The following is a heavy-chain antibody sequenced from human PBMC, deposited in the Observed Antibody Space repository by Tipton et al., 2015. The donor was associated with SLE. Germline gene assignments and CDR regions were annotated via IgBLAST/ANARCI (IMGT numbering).Heavy chain of an antibody. Sequence: LRLSCAASGFTFSDYYMSWIRQAPGKGLEWIGEINHSGGTNYNPSLRSLVTISVDSSKTQFSVKLTSVSAADAAVYYCARGAAGNGDCWGQGTLVTVSS. J-gene: IGHJ4*02. CDR2: INHSGGT. CDR3: ARGAAGNGDC. CDR1: GFTFSDYY. D-gene: IGHD6-13*01. V-gene: IGHV4-34*01.